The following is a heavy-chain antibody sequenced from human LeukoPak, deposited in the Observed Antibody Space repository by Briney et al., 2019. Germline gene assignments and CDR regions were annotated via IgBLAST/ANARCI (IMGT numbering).Heavy chain of an antibody. Sequence: GGSLRLSCAASGFIFSSYGIHWVRQAPGKGLEWVAFIRYDGNNKYYADSVRGRFTISRDNSKNTLYLQMNSLRAEDTAVYYCAKASSVGAITGYYYMDAWGKGTTVTVSS. J-gene: IGHJ6*03. CDR3: AKASSVGAITGYYYMDA. D-gene: IGHD1-26*01. CDR1: GFIFSSYG. V-gene: IGHV3-30*02. CDR2: IRYDGNNK.